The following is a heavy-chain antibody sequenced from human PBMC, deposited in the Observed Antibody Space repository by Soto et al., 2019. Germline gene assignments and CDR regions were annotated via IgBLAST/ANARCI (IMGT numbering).Heavy chain of an antibody. J-gene: IGHJ4*02. CDR3: ARDLFGRGYSSTHFDY. D-gene: IGHD6-13*01. Sequence: GASVKVSCKASGGTFSSYAISWVRQAPGQGLEWMGGIIPIFGTANYAQKFQGRVTITADESTSTAYMELSSLRSEDTAVNYCARDLFGRGYSSTHFDYWGQGTLVTVSS. CDR1: GGTFSSYA. V-gene: IGHV1-69*13. CDR2: IIPIFGTA.